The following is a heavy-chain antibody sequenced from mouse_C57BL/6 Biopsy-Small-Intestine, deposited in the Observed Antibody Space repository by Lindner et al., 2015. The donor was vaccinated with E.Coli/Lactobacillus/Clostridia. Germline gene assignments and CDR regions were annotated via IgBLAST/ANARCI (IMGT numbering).Heavy chain of an antibody. J-gene: IGHJ2*01. V-gene: IGHV3-1*01. CDR1: GYSTTSGYD. CDR2: IDYSGNT. CDR3: ARAGYYGTKGYYFDY. D-gene: IGHD1-1*01. Sequence: VQLQESGPVMVKPSQSLSLTCTVTGYSTTSGYDWHWIRHFPGNKLEWMGYIDYSGNTNYNPSLRGRISITHDASKNHFFVKLNSVSTEDTGTYFCARAGYYGTKGYYFDYWGRGTPLTVSS.